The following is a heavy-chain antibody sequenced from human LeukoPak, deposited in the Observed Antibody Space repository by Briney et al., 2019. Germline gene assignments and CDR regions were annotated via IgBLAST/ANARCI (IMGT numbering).Heavy chain of an antibody. CDR2: ISNDGSRK. J-gene: IGHJ4*02. V-gene: IGHV3-30*03. CDR1: RFTFSRHG. D-gene: IGHD3-3*01. CDR3: ARDRAWNYFDY. Sequence: GGPLRLSCAPSRFTFSRHGMHWVRQAPGKGLEWVAIISNDGSRKYYAHSVEGRFTISRDNSKNTLYLQMDSLRAEDTAVYYCARDRAWNYFDYWGQGTLVTVSS.